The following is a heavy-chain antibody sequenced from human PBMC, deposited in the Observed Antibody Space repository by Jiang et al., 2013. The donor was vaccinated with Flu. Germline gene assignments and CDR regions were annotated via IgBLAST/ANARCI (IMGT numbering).Heavy chain of an antibody. V-gene: IGHV2-5*02. Sequence: TLTCTFSGFSLSTSGVGCGLDPSAPRKGLEWLALIYWDDDKRYSPSLKSRLTITKDTSKNQVVLTMTNMDPVDTATYYCAHTSRFLEWLLFSHNAFDIWGQGTMVTVSS. CDR3: AHTSRFLEWLLFSHNAFDI. CDR2: IYWDDDK. CDR1: GFSLSTSGVG. J-gene: IGHJ3*02. D-gene: IGHD3-3*01.